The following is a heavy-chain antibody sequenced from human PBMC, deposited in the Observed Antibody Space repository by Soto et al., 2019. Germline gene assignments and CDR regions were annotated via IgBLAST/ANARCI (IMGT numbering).Heavy chain of an antibody. D-gene: IGHD3-22*01. J-gene: IGHJ4*02. Sequence: GGSLRLSCAASGFTFSSYSMNWVRQAPGKGLEWVSSISSSSSYIYYADSVKGRFTISRDNAKNSLYLQMNSLRAEDTAVYYCASWTYYYDSSGLFLDYWGQGTLVTVSS. CDR1: GFTFSSYS. CDR2: ISSSSSYI. V-gene: IGHV3-21*01. CDR3: ASWTYYYDSSGLFLDY.